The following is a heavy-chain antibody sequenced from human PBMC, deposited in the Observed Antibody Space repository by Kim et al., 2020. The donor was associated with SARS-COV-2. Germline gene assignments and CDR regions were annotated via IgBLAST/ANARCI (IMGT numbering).Heavy chain of an antibody. J-gene: IGHJ3*02. V-gene: IGHV3-74*01. CDR1: GFILSDHW. D-gene: IGHD3-3*01. CDR3: VRDSTIVDGLDM. CDR2: INYDGSET. Sequence: GGSLRLSCVASGFILSDHWMHWVRQVPGKGLVWVSRINYDGSETTYADAARGRFTISRDNAKKTLFLHMNSLSDEDTALYYCVRDSTIVDGLDMWGQGT.